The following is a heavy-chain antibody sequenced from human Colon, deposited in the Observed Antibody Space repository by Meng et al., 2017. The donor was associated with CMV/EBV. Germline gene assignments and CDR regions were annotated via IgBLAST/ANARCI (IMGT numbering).Heavy chain of an antibody. V-gene: IGHV3-23*03. D-gene: IGHD2-21*01. Sequence: GESLKISCGASGFTLINYAMSWVRQAPGKGLEWVSVLYSDGSSAHYADSVKGRFTVSRDNSKNTLYLQMNSLRAEDTALYYCAKDFMSACDSWGRGTLVTVSS. CDR1: GFTLINYA. CDR3: AKDFMSACDS. J-gene: IGHJ4*02. CDR2: LYSDGSSA.